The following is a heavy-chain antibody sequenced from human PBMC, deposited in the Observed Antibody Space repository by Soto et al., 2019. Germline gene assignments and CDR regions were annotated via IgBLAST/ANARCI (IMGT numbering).Heavy chain of an antibody. CDR2: FKWNSGDV. CDR3: AKDRSSGSPYYGMDF. Sequence: LRLSCAASGFTFGDYAMHWVRQVPGKGLEWVSGFKWNSGDVGYADSVKGRFTISRDNTKNSLYLQMNSLRPEDTAVYYCAKDRSSGSPYYGMDFWGQGTMVTVSS. J-gene: IGHJ6*02. CDR1: GFTFGDYA. V-gene: IGHV3-9*01. D-gene: IGHD3-10*01.